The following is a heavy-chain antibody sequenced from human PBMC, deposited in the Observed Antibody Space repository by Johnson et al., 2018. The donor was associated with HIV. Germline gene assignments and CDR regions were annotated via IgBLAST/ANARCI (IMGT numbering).Heavy chain of an antibody. CDR1: GFSVSSKY. CDR2: IYSGGST. Sequence: VRLVESGGGLVQPGGSLRLSCAASGFSVSSKYMSWVRQAPGKGLEWVSVIYSGGSTFYADSVKGRFTISRDNSGNTLYLQMDSLRVEDTAVYYCASTRLGAFDIWGQGTMVTVSS. CDR3: ASTRLGAFDI. V-gene: IGHV3-66*01. J-gene: IGHJ3*02. D-gene: IGHD6-6*01.